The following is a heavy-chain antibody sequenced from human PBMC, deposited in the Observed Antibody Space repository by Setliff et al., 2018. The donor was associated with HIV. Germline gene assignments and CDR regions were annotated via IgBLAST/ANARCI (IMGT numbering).Heavy chain of an antibody. V-gene: IGHV1-46*01. CDR1: GYTFTGYF. D-gene: IGHD5-12*01. J-gene: IGHJ3*02. CDR2: INPNSGNT. CDR3: ARGGYSGYILDAFDI. Sequence: ASVKVSCKASGYTFTGYFIHWVRQAPGQGLEWMGLINPNSGNTNNAQKFQGRVTMTADTSTSTVYMDLSSLRSGDTAVYFCARGGYSGYILDAFDIWGQGTLVTV.